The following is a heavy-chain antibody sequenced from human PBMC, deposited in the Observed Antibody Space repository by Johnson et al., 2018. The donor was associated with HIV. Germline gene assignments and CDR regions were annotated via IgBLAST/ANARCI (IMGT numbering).Heavy chain of an antibody. CDR3: AKDMASDYAHAFDI. V-gene: IGHV3-9*01. Sequence: VQLVESGGGLVQPGGSLRLSCAASGFTFSSYAMHWVRQAPGKGLEWVSGISWNTGSIGYADSVKGRFTISRDNAKNSLYLQMNSLRGEDTALYYCAKDMASDYAHAFDIWGQGTMVTVSS. J-gene: IGHJ3*02. CDR2: ISWNTGSI. CDR1: GFTFSSYA. D-gene: IGHD4-17*01.